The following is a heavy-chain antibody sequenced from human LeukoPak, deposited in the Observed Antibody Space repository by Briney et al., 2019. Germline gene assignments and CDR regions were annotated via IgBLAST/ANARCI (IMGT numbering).Heavy chain of an antibody. D-gene: IGHD6-13*01. J-gene: IGHJ4*02. Sequence: SETLSLTCAVYGVTFSGYYWSWIRQPPGKGLEWIGEINHSGSTNYNQSLNSRVTISVDTSKNQFSLKLSSVTAADTAVYYCASPWGYSSSWSPYYFDYWGQGTLVTVSS. CDR3: ASPWGYSSSWSPYYFDY. CDR2: INHSGST. CDR1: GVTFSGYY. V-gene: IGHV4-34*01.